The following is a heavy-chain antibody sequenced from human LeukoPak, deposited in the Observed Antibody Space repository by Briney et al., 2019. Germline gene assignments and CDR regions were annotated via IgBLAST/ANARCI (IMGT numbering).Heavy chain of an antibody. CDR2: INPSGGST. CDR3: ATDSHYQDGYNYPLEY. CDR1: GYTFTSHY. V-gene: IGHV1-46*01. D-gene: IGHD5-24*01. Sequence: ASVKVSCKASGYTFTSHYMHWVRQAPGQGLEWMGIINPSGGSTSHSQKFQGRFTMTRDMPTSTVYMELSSLRSEDTAVYYCATDSHYQDGYNYPLEYWGQGTLVTVSS. J-gene: IGHJ4*02.